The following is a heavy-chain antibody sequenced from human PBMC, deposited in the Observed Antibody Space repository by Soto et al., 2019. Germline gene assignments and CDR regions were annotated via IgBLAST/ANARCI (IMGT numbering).Heavy chain of an antibody. V-gene: IGHV3-66*01. CDR2: IYSRGGT. D-gene: IGHD3-10*01. CDR1: GFTVSNNY. CDR3: ARGGMGSQTVGY. Sequence: EVQVVESGGGLVQPGGSLRLSCAASGFTVSNNYMTWVRQAPGKGLEWVSLIYSRGGTDYADSVKGRFTISRDNPKNMVYLQMYRLRVEETAVYYCARGGMGSQTVGYWGQGARVTVSS. J-gene: IGHJ4*02.